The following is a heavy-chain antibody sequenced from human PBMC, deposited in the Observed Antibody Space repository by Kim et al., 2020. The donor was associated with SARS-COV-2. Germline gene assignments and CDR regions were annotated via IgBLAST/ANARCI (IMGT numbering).Heavy chain of an antibody. J-gene: IGHJ6*03. V-gene: IGHV3-11*01. CDR3: ARDRLRYCSSTSCYYYYYMGV. D-gene: IGHD2-2*01. Sequence: GGSLRLSCAASGFTFSDYYMSWIRQAPGKGLEWVSYISSSGSTIYYADSVKGRFTISRDNAKNSLYLQMNSLRAEDTAVYYCARDRLRYCSSTSCYYYYYMGVWGKGTTVTVSS. CDR2: ISSSGSTI. CDR1: GFTFSDYY.